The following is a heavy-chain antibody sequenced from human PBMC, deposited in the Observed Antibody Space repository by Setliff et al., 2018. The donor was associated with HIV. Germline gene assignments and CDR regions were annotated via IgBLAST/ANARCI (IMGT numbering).Heavy chain of an antibody. V-gene: IGHV3-48*04. J-gene: IGHJ3*01. CDR2: ISYSGSAI. Sequence: GGSLRLSCAASGFTLSPFWMSWVRQAPGKGLEWVAYISYSGSAIHYADSVKGRFTISRDNAKNSLYLQMNSLRAEDTAVYYCARDRVVGATLDPLDLWGQGTMVTVS. CDR3: ARDRVVGATLDPLDL. D-gene: IGHD1-26*01. CDR1: GFTLSPFW.